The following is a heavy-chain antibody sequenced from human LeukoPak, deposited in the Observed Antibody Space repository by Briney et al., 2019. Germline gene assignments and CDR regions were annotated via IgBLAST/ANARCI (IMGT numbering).Heavy chain of an antibody. J-gene: IGHJ4*02. CDR3: ARVPGYSSSWYGDY. CDR1: GFTFSNYD. V-gene: IGHV3-21*01. Sequence: GGSLRLSCAASGFTFSNYDMNWVRQAPGKGLEWVSSISSSSSYIYYADSVKGRFTISRDNAKNSLYLQMNSLRAEDTAVYYCARVPGYSSSWYGDYWGQGTLVTVSS. CDR2: ISSSSSYI. D-gene: IGHD6-13*01.